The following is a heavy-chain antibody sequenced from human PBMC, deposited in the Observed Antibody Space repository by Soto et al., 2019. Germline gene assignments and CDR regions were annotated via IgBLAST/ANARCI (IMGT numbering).Heavy chain of an antibody. CDR1: GYTFTSYG. CDR3: AREKGSSGFDP. Sequence: GASVKVSCKASGYTFTSYGISWVRQATGQGLEWMGWMNPNNGNTGYAQKFQGRVTMTRNTSISTAYMELSSLRSEDTAVYYCAREKGSSGFDPWGQGTLVTVSS. V-gene: IGHV1-8*02. D-gene: IGHD6-6*01. CDR2: MNPNNGNT. J-gene: IGHJ5*02.